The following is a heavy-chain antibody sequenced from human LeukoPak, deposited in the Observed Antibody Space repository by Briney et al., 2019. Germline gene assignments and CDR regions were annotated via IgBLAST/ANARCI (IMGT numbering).Heavy chain of an antibody. CDR1: GYTFTNYG. D-gene: IGHD1-26*01. CDR3: ATDSIGELAF. CDR2: ISAYNGNT. V-gene: IGHV1-18*01. Sequence: ASVNVSCKASGYTFTNYGISWVRQAPGQGLEWMGWISAYNGNTNYAQKLQGRVTMTTDTSTGTAYMELNSLTSEDTAVYYCATDSIGELAFWGQGTMVTVSS. J-gene: IGHJ3*01.